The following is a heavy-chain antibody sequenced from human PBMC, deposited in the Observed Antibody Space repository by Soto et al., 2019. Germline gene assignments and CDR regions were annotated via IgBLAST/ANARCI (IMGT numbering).Heavy chain of an antibody. Sequence: HGESLKISCKGSGYTFTNYWIGWVRQMPGKGLEWMGTIDPGDSDTRYDPSFQGQVTISADKSISTAYLQWSSLKASDTAMYYCARSDTTMADYWGQGTLVTVSS. V-gene: IGHV5-51*01. CDR2: IDPGDSDT. CDR1: GYTFTNYW. CDR3: ARSDTTMADY. D-gene: IGHD5-18*01. J-gene: IGHJ4*02.